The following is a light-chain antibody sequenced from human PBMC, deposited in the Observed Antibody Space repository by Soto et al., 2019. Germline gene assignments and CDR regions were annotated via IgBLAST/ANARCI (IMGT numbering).Light chain of an antibody. CDR2: RTS. V-gene: IGKV3-20*01. CDR3: QQYDSSPRT. Sequence: EVVMRQSPATLSVSPGEGATLSCRASQGIGDTLAWYQHKPGQTPRLLIYRTSNRATGIPDRFSGSGSGTDFTLTISRLEPEDFAVYWCQQYDSSPRTFGQGTKVDIK. CDR1: QGIGDT. J-gene: IGKJ1*01.